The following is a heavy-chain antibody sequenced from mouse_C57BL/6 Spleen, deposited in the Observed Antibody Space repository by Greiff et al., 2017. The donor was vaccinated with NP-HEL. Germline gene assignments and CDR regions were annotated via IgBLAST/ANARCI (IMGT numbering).Heavy chain of an antibody. CDR3: ARRVNYAMDY. D-gene: IGHD2-1*01. CDR1: GYAFSSSW. Sequence: VKLMESGPELVKPGASVKISCKASGYAFSSSWMNWVKQRPGKGLEWIGRIYPGDGDTNYNGKFKGKATLTADKSSSTAYMQLSSLTSEDSAVYFCARRVNYAMDYWGQGTSVTVSS. J-gene: IGHJ4*01. V-gene: IGHV1-82*01. CDR2: IYPGDGDT.